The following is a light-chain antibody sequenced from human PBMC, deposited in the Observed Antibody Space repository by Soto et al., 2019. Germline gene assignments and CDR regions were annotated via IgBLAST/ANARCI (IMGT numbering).Light chain of an antibody. CDR2: DAS. CDR1: QTISTW. CDR3: QQSYSNPWT. J-gene: IGKJ1*01. Sequence: DIHMAQSPSTLSAPVGDRVTXTCRASQTISTWLAWYQHKPGKAPNLLIYDASTLQSGVPSRFSGSGSGTDFTLTISSLQVEDIATYYCQQSYSNPWTVGQGTKVEIK. V-gene: IGKV1-39*01.